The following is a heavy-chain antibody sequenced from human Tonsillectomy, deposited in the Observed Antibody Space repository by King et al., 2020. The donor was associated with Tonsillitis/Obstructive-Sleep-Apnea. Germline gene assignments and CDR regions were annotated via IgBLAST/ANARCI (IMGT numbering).Heavy chain of an antibody. CDR2: IYYSGCT. CDR3: VNTMVRGVIIGD. Sequence: LQLQESGPGLVKPSETLSLTCTVSGGSISSSSYYWGWIRQPPGKGLEWIGSIYYSGCTYYNPSLKSRVTISVDTSKNQFSLKLSSVTAADTAVYYCVNTMVRGVIIGDWGQGTLVTVSS. V-gene: IGHV4-39*01. D-gene: IGHD3-10*01. CDR1: GGSISSSSYY. J-gene: IGHJ4*02.